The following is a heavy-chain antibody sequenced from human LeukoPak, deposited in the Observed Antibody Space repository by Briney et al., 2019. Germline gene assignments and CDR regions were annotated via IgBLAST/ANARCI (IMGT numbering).Heavy chain of an antibody. CDR1: GGSISSSSYY. CDR2: IYYSGST. CDR3: ARVETEGSSWYGVHYFDY. J-gene: IGHJ4*02. Sequence: PSETLSLTCTVSGGSISSSSYYWGWIRQPPGKGLECIGSIYYSGSTYYNPSLKSRVTISVDTSKNQFSLKLSSVTAADTAVYYCARVETEGSSWYGVHYFDYWGQGTQVTVSS. V-gene: IGHV4-39*07. D-gene: IGHD6-13*01.